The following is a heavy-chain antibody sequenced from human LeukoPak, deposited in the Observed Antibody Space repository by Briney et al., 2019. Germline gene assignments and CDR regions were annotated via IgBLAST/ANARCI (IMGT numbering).Heavy chain of an antibody. CDR1: GDSMSGY. CDR2: ISTSGGT. Sequence: PSETLSLTCTVSGDSMSGYWGWVRQPAGKGLEWIGRISTSGGTDYNPSLKSRITMSVDTSKNQFSLKLRSMTAADTAVYYCARSNSGSYGWFDPWGQGSLVTVYS. J-gene: IGHJ5*02. V-gene: IGHV4-4*07. D-gene: IGHD1-26*01. CDR3: ARSNSGSYGWFDP.